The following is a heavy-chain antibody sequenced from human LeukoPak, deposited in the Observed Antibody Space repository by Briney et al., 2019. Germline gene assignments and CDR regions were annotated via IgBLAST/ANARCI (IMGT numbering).Heavy chain of an antibody. CDR2: MNPSDSNT. J-gene: IGHJ4*02. D-gene: IGHD1-26*01. CDR3: ARGPHSRSWPDIPRDY. CDR1: GYTFTNYY. V-gene: IGHV1-46*01. Sequence: ASVKVSCKASGYTFTNYYIHWVRQAPGQGLEWMGIMNPSDSNTRYAQSFQGRVTMTRDTSTSTVYMELSSLRSEDTAVYYCARGPHSRSWPDIPRDYWGQGTLVTASS.